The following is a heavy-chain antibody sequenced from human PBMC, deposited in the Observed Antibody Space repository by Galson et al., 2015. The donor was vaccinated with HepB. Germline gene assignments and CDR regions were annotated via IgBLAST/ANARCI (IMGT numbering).Heavy chain of an antibody. D-gene: IGHD2-2*01. V-gene: IGHV1-69*04. CDR2: IIPILGIA. CDR3: ARDHYCSSTSCYEVGAFQH. J-gene: IGHJ1*01. CDR1: GGTFSSYA. Sequence: SVKVSCKASGGTFSSYAISWVRQAPGQGLEWMGRIIPILGIANYAQKFQGRVTITAGKSTSTAYMELSSLRSEDTAVYYCARDHYCSSTSCYEVGAFQHWGQGTLVTVSS.